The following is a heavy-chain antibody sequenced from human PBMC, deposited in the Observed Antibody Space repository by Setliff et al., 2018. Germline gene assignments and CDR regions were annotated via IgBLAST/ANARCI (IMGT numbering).Heavy chain of an antibody. D-gene: IGHD3-3*01. V-gene: IGHV4-39*07. J-gene: IGHJ4*02. CDR1: GDSISSSSYY. Sequence: PSETLSLTCTVSGDSISSSSYYWGWIRQPPGKGLEWIGSIYYSGSTYYNPSFKSRVTISVDTSKNQFSLKLSSVTAADTAVYYCARRETYYNFWSGYYAYWGQGTLVTVSS. CDR2: IYYSGST. CDR3: ARRETYYNFWSGYYAY.